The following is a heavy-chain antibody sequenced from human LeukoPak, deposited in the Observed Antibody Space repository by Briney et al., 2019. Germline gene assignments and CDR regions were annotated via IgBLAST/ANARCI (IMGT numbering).Heavy chain of an antibody. V-gene: IGHV3-21*01. Sequence: GGSLRLSCAASGFTFSSYSMNWVRQAPGKGLEWVSSISSSSSYIYYADSVKGRFTISRDNAKHSLYLQMNSLRAEDTAVYYCASSSHTAMGSFDYWGQGTLVTVSS. CDR3: ASSSHTAMGSFDY. J-gene: IGHJ4*02. D-gene: IGHD5-18*01. CDR2: ISSSSSYI. CDR1: GFTFSSYS.